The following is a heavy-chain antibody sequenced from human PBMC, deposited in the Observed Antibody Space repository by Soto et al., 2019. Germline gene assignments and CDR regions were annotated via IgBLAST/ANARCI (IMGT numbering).Heavy chain of an antibody. J-gene: IGHJ6*02. Sequence: QVQLVQSGAEVKKPGSSVKVSCKASGGTFSSYAISWVRQAPGQGLEWMGGIIPIFGTANYAQKFQGRVTITADKSTSTGYMELSSLRSEDTAVYYCARDRNYYDSSGLYYYYYYGMDVWGQGTTVTVSS. CDR3: ARDRNYYDSSGLYYYYYYGMDV. CDR1: GGTFSSYA. CDR2: IIPIFGTA. V-gene: IGHV1-69*06. D-gene: IGHD3-22*01.